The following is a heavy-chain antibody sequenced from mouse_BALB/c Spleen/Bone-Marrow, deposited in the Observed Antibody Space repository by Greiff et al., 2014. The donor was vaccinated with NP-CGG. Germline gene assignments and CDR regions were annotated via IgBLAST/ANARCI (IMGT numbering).Heavy chain of an antibody. CDR3: ARAAYDPYAMDY. D-gene: IGHD2-3*01. CDR2: INPNNDGT. J-gene: IGHJ4*01. V-gene: IGHV1S81*02. CDR1: GYTFTSYY. Sequence: VKLQESGAELVKPGASVKLSCKASGYTFTSYYMYWVKQRPGQGLEWIGEINPNNDGTNFNEKFKSKATLTVDKSSGTAYMQLSSMTSEDSAVYYCARAAYDPYAMDYWGQGTSVTVSS.